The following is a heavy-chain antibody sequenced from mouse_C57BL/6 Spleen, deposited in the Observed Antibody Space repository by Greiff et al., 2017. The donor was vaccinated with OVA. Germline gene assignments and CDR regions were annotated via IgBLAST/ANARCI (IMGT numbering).Heavy chain of an antibody. J-gene: IGHJ3*01. CDR3: AQIAGYYGSSPAWFAY. CDR2: ICWNDDK. D-gene: IGHD1-1*01. V-gene: IGHV8-5*01. Sequence: QVTLKESGPGILQPSQTLSLTCSFSGFSLSTSNMGIVWLRQPSGKGLVWLAHICWNDDKYYNPSLKRRITISKDTYNNQVLHKITSVDTADTATYYCAQIAGYYGSSPAWFAYWGQGTLVTVSA. CDR1: GFSLSTSNMG.